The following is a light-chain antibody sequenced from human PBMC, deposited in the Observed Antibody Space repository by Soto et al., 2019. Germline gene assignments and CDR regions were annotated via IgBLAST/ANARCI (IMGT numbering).Light chain of an antibody. V-gene: IGKV1-39*01. Sequence: DIQMTQSPSSLSASVGDRVTITCRASQSISSYLNWYQQKPGKAPKLLIYAASSLQSGVPSRFSGSGSGTDFILTISSLQPEDAAICCAQRSNNAPPDGDLSVGGGTKVDIK. CDR1: QSISSY. CDR2: AAS. J-gene: IGKJ4*01. CDR3: QRSNNAPPDGDLS.